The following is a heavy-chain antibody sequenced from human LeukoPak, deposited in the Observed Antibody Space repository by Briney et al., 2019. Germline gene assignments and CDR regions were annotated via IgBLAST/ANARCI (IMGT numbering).Heavy chain of an antibody. CDR2: IYSSGST. J-gene: IGHJ4*02. V-gene: IGHV4-39*01. D-gene: IGHD1-26*01. CDR3: AKSGGYGLIDY. Sequence: SETLSLTCTVSGASISGSGYYWGWIRQPPGKGLEWIGSIYSSGSTYYNASLQSRVTISIETSKNQISLRLNSVTAADTAMYFCAKSGGYGLIDYWGQGTLVTVSS. CDR1: GASISGSGYY.